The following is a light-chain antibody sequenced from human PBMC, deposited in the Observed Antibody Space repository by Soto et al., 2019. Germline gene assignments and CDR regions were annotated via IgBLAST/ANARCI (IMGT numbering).Light chain of an antibody. Sequence: QSALTQPASVSGSPGQSITVSCTGTSSDVGRYNLVAWYQQHPGKAPKLVIYEVSKRPSGVSNRFSGSKSGNTASLTISGLQAEDEANYYCCSYAGSSARLFGGGTKVTVL. V-gene: IGLV2-23*02. J-gene: IGLJ2*01. CDR3: CSYAGSSARL. CDR2: EVS. CDR1: SSDVGRYNL.